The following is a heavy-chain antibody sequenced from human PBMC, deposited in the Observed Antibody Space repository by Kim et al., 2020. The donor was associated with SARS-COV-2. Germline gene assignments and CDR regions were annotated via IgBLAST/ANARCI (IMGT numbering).Heavy chain of an antibody. J-gene: IGHJ4*02. Sequence: GGSLRLSCAASGFTFDDYAMHWVRQAPGKGLEWVSGISWNSGSIGYADSVKGRFTISRDNAKNSLYLQMNSLRAEDTALYYCAKDRYSSITSTNYWGQGTLVTVSS. CDR1: GFTFDDYA. CDR3: AKDRYSSITSTNY. CDR2: ISWNSGSI. V-gene: IGHV3-9*01. D-gene: IGHD6-13*01.